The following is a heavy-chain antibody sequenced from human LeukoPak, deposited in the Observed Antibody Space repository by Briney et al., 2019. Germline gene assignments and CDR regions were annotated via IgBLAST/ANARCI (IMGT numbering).Heavy chain of an antibody. CDR1: GGTFSSYA. V-gene: IGHV1-69*06. J-gene: IGHJ4*02. CDR2: IIPIFGTA. D-gene: IGHD5-18*01. Sequence: ASVKVSCKASGGTFSSYAISWVRQAPGQGLEWMGGIIPIFGTANYAQKFQGRVTITADKSTSTAYMERSSLRSEDTAVYYCARVAAMVTGPEYYFDYWGQGTLVTVSS. CDR3: ARVAAMVTGPEYYFDY.